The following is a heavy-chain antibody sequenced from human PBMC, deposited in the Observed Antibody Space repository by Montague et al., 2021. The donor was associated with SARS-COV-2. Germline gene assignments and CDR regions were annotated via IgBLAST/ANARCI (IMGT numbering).Heavy chain of an antibody. Sequence: SLRLSCAASGFTFSSYGMHWVRQAPGKGLGWVAVIWYDGSNKYYADSVKGRFTISRDNSKNTLYLQMDSLRAEDTAVYYCARDLFWGTDSGTQQRRDYWGQGTLVTVSS. CDR3: ARDLFWGTDSGTQQRRDY. CDR1: GFTFSSYG. D-gene: IGHD3-16*01. V-gene: IGHV3-33*01. J-gene: IGHJ4*02. CDR2: IWYDGSNK.